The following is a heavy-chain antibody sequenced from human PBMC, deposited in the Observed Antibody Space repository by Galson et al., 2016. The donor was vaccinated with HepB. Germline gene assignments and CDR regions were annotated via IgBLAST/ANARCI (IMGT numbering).Heavy chain of an antibody. Sequence: SLRLSCAASGFSFSHYGMNWVRQAPGKGLEWVSSISSSSDYIYYADSMKVRFTISRDNAKNSLYLQMNSLRPEDTAVYFCARILSYGSVTQFDYWGQGTLVTVSS. CDR2: ISSSSDYI. J-gene: IGHJ4*02. V-gene: IGHV3-21*06. D-gene: IGHD3-10*01. CDR1: GFSFSHYG. CDR3: ARILSYGSVTQFDY.